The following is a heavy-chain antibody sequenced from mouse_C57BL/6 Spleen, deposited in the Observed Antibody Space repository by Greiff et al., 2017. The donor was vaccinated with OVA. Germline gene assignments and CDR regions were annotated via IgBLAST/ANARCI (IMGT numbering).Heavy chain of an antibody. J-gene: IGHJ3*01. CDR1: GYSFTGYY. CDR2: INPSTGGT. D-gene: IGHD3-3*01. CDR3: AEGPWFAY. V-gene: IGHV1-43*01. Sequence: VQLQQSGPELVKPGASVKISCKASGYSFTGYYMHWVKQSSEKSLEWIGEINPSTGGTSYNQKFKGKATLTVDKSSSTAYMQLKSLTSEDSAVYYCAEGPWFAYWGQGTLVTVSA.